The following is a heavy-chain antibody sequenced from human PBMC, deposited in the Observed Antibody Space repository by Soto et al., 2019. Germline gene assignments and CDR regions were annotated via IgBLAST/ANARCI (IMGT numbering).Heavy chain of an antibody. CDR2: IIPIFGTA. CDR1: GGTFSSYS. J-gene: IGHJ4*02. CDR3: ARDGGRHSGGIDY. Sequence: QVQLVQSGAEVKKPGSSVNVSCKASGGTFSSYSINWVRQAPGQGLEWMGEIIPIFGTANYAQKFQGTVTITADESTSTAYMELSSLRSEDTAVYYCARDGGRHSGGIDYWGQGTLVTVSS. V-gene: IGHV1-69*01. D-gene: IGHD1-26*01.